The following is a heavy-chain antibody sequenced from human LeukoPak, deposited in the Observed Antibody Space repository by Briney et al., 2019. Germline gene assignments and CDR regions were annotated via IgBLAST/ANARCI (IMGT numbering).Heavy chain of an antibody. CDR3: ARAAAGNNYFDY. V-gene: IGHV4-34*01. CDR1: GGSLSGYS. J-gene: IGHJ4*02. Sequence: KPSETLSLTCAVYGGSLSGYSWTWIRQPPGKGLEWIGEIDHSGSTNYNASLTSRVIISADTSQNQFSLKLTSVTVADTAVYYCARAAAGNNYFDYWGQGTLVTVSS. CDR2: IDHSGST. D-gene: IGHD6-13*01.